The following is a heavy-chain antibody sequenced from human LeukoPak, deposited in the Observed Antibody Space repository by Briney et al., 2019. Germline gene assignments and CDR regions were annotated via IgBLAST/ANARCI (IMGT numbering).Heavy chain of an antibody. D-gene: IGHD3-10*01. CDR3: AKVGGSGSQNWFDP. V-gene: IGHV3-23*01. J-gene: IGHJ5*02. Sequence: GGSLRLSCAASGFTLSSCTMSWVRQAPGKGLEWVSAITGSGDRTYYADSVKDRFTISRDNSKNTLYLQMNSLRAEDTAVYYCAKVGGSGSQNWFDPWGQGTLVTVSS. CDR1: GFTLSSCT. CDR2: ITGSGDRT.